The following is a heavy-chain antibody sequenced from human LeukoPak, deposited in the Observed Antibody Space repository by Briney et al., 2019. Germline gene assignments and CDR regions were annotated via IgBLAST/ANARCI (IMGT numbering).Heavy chain of an antibody. J-gene: IGHJ4*02. CDR3: ARDNYDSSGYYHEDY. CDR2: ISGSGGST. D-gene: IGHD3-22*01. CDR1: GFTFSSYA. Sequence: GGSLRLSCAASGFTFSSYAMSWVRQAPGKGLEWVSAISGSGGSTYYADSVKGRFTISRDNAKDSLYLQMNSLRAEDTAVYYCARDNYDSSGYYHEDYWGQGTLVTVSS. V-gene: IGHV3-23*01.